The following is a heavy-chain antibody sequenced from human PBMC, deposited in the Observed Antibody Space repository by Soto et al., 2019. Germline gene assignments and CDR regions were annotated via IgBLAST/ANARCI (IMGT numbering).Heavy chain of an antibody. CDR1: GDSFNDYY. Sequence: QVQLVQSGAEVRKPGASVTVSCRSSGDSFNDYYIHWVRQAPGQGFEWLGWINPNVGVTKYAQKFQGWVSMTSETSIRTVHMQLSRLRSADTAVYYCARESGGATATLDYYYFYMDVWGTGTTVTVSS. J-gene: IGHJ6*03. CDR3: ARESGGATATLDYYYFYMDV. CDR2: INPNVGVT. D-gene: IGHD1-26*01. V-gene: IGHV1-2*04.